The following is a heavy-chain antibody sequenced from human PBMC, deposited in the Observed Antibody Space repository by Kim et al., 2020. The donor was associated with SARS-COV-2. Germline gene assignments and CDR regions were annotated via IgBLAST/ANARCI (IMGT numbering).Heavy chain of an antibody. CDR1: GFTFSNAW. V-gene: IGHV3-15*01. Sequence: GGSLRLSCAASGFTFSNAWMSWVRQAPGKGLEWVGRIKGKTDGGTTDYAAPVKGRFTISRADSKNTLYLQMNSLKTEDTDVYYCTTALGTGDDSSNYYGMDVWGQGTTVTVSS. CDR2: IKGKTDGGTT. CDR3: TTALGTGDDSSNYYGMDV. J-gene: IGHJ6*02. D-gene: IGHD5-12*01.